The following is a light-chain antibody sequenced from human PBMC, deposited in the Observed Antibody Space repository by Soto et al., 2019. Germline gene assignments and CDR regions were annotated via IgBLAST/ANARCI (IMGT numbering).Light chain of an antibody. CDR2: RTD. CDR1: GSNIGTNT. Sequence: QSVLTQPPSASGTPGQRVTISCSGSGSNIGTNTLNWYQQLPGTAPKLLIYRTDQRPAGIPDRFSGSKSGTSASLDISGLQSDDEADYYCTAWDGSLDGRVFGGGTKVTVL. CDR3: TAWDGSLDGRV. V-gene: IGLV1-44*01. J-gene: IGLJ3*02.